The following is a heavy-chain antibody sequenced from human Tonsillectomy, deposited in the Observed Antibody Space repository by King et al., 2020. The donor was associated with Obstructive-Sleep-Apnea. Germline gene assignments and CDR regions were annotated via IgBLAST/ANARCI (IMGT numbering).Heavy chain of an antibody. J-gene: IGHJ2*01. D-gene: IGHD7-27*01. Sequence: QLVQSGAEVKKPGASVKVSCKASGYTFTSYDINWVRQATGQGLEWMGWMNPNSGNTGYAQTFQGRVTMTRNTSISTAYMELSSLRSEDPAVYYCAGGRSGDRQDWYFDLWGRGTLVTVSS. V-gene: IGHV1-8*01. CDR3: AGGRSGDRQDWYFDL. CDR1: GYTFTSYD. CDR2: MNPNSGNT.